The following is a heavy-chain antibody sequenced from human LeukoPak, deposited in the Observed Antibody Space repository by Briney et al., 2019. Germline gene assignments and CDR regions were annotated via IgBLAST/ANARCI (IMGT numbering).Heavy chain of an antibody. D-gene: IGHD5-12*01. CDR1: GYTFTGYY. Sequence: GASVKVSCKASGYTFTGYYMHWVRQAPAQVLEWMGWINPNSGGTNYAQKIQGRVTMTRDTSISTAYMELSRLRSDDTAVYYCARVRSGYEPVLGGDYSPVFDYWGQGTLVTVSS. V-gene: IGHV1-2*02. CDR3: ARVRSGYEPVLGGDYSPVFDY. CDR2: INPNSGGT. J-gene: IGHJ4*02.